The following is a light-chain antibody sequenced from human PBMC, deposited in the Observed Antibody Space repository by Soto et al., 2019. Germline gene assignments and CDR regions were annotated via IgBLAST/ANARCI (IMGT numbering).Light chain of an antibody. CDR3: QQYNSYRT. V-gene: IGKV1-5*01. CDR1: QTISGW. Sequence: DIQMTQSPSTLSASVGDTVTITCRASQTISGWLAWYQQRPGKAPNLLIFDASTLESGVPSRFSGSGSGTTFTLTISSLQPDDFATYYCQQYNSYRTFGQGTKVDI. CDR2: DAS. J-gene: IGKJ1*01.